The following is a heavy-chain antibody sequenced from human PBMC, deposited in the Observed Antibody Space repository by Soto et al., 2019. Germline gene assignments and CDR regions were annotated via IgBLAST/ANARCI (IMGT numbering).Heavy chain of an antibody. CDR1: GYTFTRYT. J-gene: IGHJ5*02. Sequence: ASVKVSCKASGYTFTRYTMNWVRQAPGQRLEWMGWIYPDNGNTKSSQKFQDRVIITRDTSASTAYMDLSSLRSEDTAVYYCARGIATGQLDPWGQGTLVTVSS. CDR2: IYPDNGNT. CDR3: ARGIATGQLDP. V-gene: IGHV1-3*01. D-gene: IGHD2-15*01.